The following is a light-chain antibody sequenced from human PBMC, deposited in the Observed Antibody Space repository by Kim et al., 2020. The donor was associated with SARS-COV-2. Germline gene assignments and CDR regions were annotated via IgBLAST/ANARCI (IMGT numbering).Light chain of an antibody. Sequence: LSRRERATLAGSARQWVRIIDWDKQKTGQAPRLLTYGEYTRATGIPDRFSGSGSGKDFTLTISRLEPEDFAVYICQKHGSSQITFGQGTRLEIK. CDR3: QKHGSSQIT. J-gene: IGKJ5*01. CDR1: QWVRI. V-gene: IGKV3-20*01. CDR2: GEY.